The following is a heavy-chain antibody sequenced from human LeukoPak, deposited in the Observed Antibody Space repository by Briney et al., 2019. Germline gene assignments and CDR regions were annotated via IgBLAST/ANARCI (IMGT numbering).Heavy chain of an antibody. Sequence: SETLSLTCTVSGGSISSGDYCWSWIRQPPGKGLEWIGYIYYSGSTYYNPSLKSRVTISVDTSKNQFSLKLSSVTAADTAVSYCARADIVATMRAPFDIWDQGTMVTVSS. J-gene: IGHJ3*02. V-gene: IGHV4-30-4*01. D-gene: IGHD5-12*01. CDR2: IYYSGST. CDR3: ARADIVATMRAPFDI. CDR1: GGSISSGDYC.